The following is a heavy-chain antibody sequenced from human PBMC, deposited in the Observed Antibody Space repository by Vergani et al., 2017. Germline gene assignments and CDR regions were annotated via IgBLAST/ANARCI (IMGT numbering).Heavy chain of an antibody. CDR1: GGSFSDYY. J-gene: IGHJ3*02. V-gene: IGHV4-34*01. CDR3: ARDHYGSGRNDAFDI. Sequence: QVKLQQWGAGLLKPSETLSLTCAVYGGSFSDYYWSWIRQPPGKGLEWIGEINHSGRTNYNPSLKSRVTISVDTSKNQFSLKLSSVTSADTAVYYCARDHYGSGRNDAFDIWGQGTMVTVSS. D-gene: IGHD3-10*01. CDR2: INHSGRT.